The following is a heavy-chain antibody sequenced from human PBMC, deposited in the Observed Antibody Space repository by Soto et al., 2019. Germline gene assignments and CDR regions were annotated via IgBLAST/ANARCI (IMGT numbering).Heavy chain of an antibody. J-gene: IGHJ5*02. CDR1: GFTFSAYS. V-gene: IGHV3-21*01. D-gene: IGHD3-10*01. CDR3: ARGGPRLDWFDR. CDR2: ISTSSTYI. Sequence: PGGSLRLSCAASGFTFSAYSINWVRQAPWKGLEWLSSISTSSTYIYYADSVKGRFTISRDDAKNSLYLQMNSLRVEDTALYYCARGGPRLDWFDRCGQLTLLTVCS.